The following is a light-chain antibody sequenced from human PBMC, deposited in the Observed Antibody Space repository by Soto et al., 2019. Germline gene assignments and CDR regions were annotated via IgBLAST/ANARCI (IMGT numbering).Light chain of an antibody. CDR3: QSYDSSNVV. V-gene: IGLV6-57*02. CDR2: EDN. Sequence: NFMLTQPHSVSASPGKTVTISCTGSSGSIASNYVQWYQQRPGSAPTTVIYEDNQRPSGVPDRFSGSIDSSSNSASLTISGLKTEDEADYYCQSYDSSNVVFGGGTKVTVL. CDR1: SGSIASNY. J-gene: IGLJ2*01.